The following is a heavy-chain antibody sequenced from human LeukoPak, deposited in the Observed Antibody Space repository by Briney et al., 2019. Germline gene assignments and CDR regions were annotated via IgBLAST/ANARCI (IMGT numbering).Heavy chain of an antibody. D-gene: IGHD2-21*02. CDR2: ITWNSGRI. CDR1: GFTFYDYA. CDR3: AKGVTTIRGWFDP. Sequence: GGSLRLSCAASGFTFYDYAMHWVRQVPGKGREWCSGITWNSGRIAYADSVKGRVTISRDNAKNSLYLQMNSLRAEDTALYYCAKGVTTIRGWFDPWGQGTLVTVSS. V-gene: IGHV3-9*01. J-gene: IGHJ5*02.